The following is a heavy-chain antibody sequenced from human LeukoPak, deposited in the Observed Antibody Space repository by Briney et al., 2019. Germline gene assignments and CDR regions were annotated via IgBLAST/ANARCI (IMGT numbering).Heavy chain of an antibody. V-gene: IGHV3-23*01. J-gene: IGHJ3*02. CDR1: GFTFSNYV. Sequence: PGRSLRLSCAASGFTFSNYVMSWVRQAPGKGLEWVSAISGSGGSTYYADSVKGRFTISRDNSKNKVYLQMNSLRAEDTAVYYCAGQDDYSRRSGAFDIWGQGTMVTVSS. CDR3: AGQDDYSRRSGAFDI. CDR2: ISGSGGST. D-gene: IGHD4-11*01.